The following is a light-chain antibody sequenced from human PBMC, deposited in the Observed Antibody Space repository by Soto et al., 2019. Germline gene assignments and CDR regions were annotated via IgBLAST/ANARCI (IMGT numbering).Light chain of an antibody. CDR3: QQYSRWWS. CDR2: GAS. J-gene: IGKJ1*01. V-gene: IGKV3-15*01. Sequence: ENGMKQSPVALSVSPGERTTLSCRASQSVSSNLAWYQQKPGQAPRLLIYGASTRVTGIPARFSGDGSETDFTLTISSLQRDDFGTYYCQQYSRWWSFGQGTKVDI. CDR1: QSVSSN.